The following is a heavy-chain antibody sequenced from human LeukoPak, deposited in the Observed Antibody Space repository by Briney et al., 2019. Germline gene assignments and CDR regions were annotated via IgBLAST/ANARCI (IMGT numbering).Heavy chain of an antibody. V-gene: IGHV3-23*01. Sequence: GALRLSCAASGFTFSSSAMSWVRQAPGKGLEWVSAISGSGGSTYYADSVKGRFTISRDNSKNTLYLQMNSLRAEDTAVYYCAKATSPSNYYDSSGTRGGFDYWGQGTLVTVSS. J-gene: IGHJ4*02. D-gene: IGHD3-22*01. CDR3: AKATSPSNYYDSSGTRGGFDY. CDR2: ISGSGGST. CDR1: GFTFSSSA.